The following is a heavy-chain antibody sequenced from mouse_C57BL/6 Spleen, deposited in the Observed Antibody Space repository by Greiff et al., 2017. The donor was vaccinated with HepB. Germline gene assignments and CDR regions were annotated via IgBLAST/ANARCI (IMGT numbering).Heavy chain of an antibody. J-gene: IGHJ4*01. D-gene: IGHD1-1*01. CDR3: ARGYYGSSYGAMDY. CDR2: IDPSDSET. V-gene: IGHV1-52*01. CDR1: GYTFTSYW. Sequence: VQLQQPGAELVRPGYSVKLSCKASGYTFTSYWMQWVKQRPIQGLEWIGNIDPSDSETHYNQKFKDKATLTVDKSSSTAYMQLSSLTSEDSAVYYCARGYYGSSYGAMDYWGQGTSVTVSS.